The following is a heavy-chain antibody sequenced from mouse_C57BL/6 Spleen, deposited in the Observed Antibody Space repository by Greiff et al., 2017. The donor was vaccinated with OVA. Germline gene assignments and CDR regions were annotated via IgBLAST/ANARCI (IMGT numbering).Heavy chain of an antibody. CDR3: TRYYGSSYEYYFDY. V-gene: IGHV5-9-1*02. Sequence: EVKLVESGEGLVKPGGSLKLSCAASGFTFSSYALSLVRQTPEKRLEWLAYISSGGDYIYYADTVKGRFTISRDNARNTLYLQMSSLKFEDTAMYYGTRYYGSSYEYYFDYWGQGTTLTVSS. D-gene: IGHD1-1*01. CDR2: ISSGGDYI. J-gene: IGHJ2*01. CDR1: GFTFSSYA.